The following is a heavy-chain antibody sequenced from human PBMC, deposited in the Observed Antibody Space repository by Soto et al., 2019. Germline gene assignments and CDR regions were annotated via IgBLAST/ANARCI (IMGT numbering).Heavy chain of an antibody. V-gene: IGHV4-31*03. CDR2: IYYSGST. CDR1: GGSISSGGYY. Sequence: SETLSLTCTVSGGSISSGGYYWSWIRQHPGKGLEWIGYIYYSGSTYYNPSLKSRVTISVDTSKNQFSLMLSSVTAADTAVYYCARDAPTTVGNYGMDVWGQGTTVTVSS. J-gene: IGHJ6*02. D-gene: IGHD4-17*01. CDR3: ARDAPTTVGNYGMDV.